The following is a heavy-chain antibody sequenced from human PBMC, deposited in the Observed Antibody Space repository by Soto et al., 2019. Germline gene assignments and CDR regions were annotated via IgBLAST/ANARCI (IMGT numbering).Heavy chain of an antibody. CDR3: ARDAYPHLRWNYENWFDP. CDR2: ISSSGSTI. CDR1: GFTFSDYY. Sequence: VGSLRLSCAASGFTFSDYYMSWIRQAPGKGLEWVSYISSSGSTIYYADSVKGRFTISRDNAKNSLYLQMNSLRAEDTAVYYCARDAYPHLRWNYENWFDPCGQRTLVTVSS. D-gene: IGHD1-7*01. J-gene: IGHJ5*02. V-gene: IGHV3-11*01.